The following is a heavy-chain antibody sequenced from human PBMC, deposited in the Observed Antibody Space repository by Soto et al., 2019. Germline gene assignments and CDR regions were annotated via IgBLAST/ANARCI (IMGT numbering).Heavy chain of an antibody. CDR3: TRGDRRYFEY. D-gene: IGHD3-16*01. Sequence: QVQLVQSGAEVKKPGSSVKVSCKASGGTFSSHAVNWVRQAPGQGLEWMGGIIPIFGTTKYAQRFQDRVTFTADESTGTAYMDLSSLRSEDTAVYFCTRGDRRYFEYWGQGPRVSVS. J-gene: IGHJ4*02. CDR2: IIPIFGTT. CDR1: GGTFSSHA. V-gene: IGHV1-69*13.